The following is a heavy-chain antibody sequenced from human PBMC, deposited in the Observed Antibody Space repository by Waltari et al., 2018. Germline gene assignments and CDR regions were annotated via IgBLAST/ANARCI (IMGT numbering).Heavy chain of an antibody. Sequence: WGWIRQPPGKGLEWIGSVHSGGTTYYHPSLKSRISISLDTTEHRFSLKLTSVTAADTAVYYCARRSSGAYPDYYYGLDVWGQGATV. CDR2: VHSGGTT. V-gene: IGHV4-39*02. CDR3: ARRSSGAYPDYYYGLDV. J-gene: IGHJ6*02. D-gene: IGHD3-22*01.